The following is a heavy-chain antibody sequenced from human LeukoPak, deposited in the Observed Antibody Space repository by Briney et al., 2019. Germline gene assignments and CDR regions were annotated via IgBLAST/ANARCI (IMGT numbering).Heavy chain of an antibody. CDR1: GFTFSSYS. J-gene: IGHJ4*02. CDR3: ARTSSSWYSLRFDY. D-gene: IGHD6-13*01. Sequence: GGSLRLSCAASGFTFSSYSMNWVRQAPGKGLEWVSYISSSSSTIYYADSVKGRFTISRDNAKNSLYLQMNSLRAEDTAVYYCARTSSSWYSLRFDYWGQGTLVTVSS. V-gene: IGHV3-48*04. CDR2: ISSSSSTI.